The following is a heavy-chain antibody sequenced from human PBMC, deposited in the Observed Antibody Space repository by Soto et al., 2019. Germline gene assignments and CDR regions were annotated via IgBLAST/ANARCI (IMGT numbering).Heavy chain of an antibody. CDR3: ATRGYSGSADGMDV. CDR1: GYTFTSYG. J-gene: IGHJ6*02. D-gene: IGHD1-26*01. CDR2: ISAFNRDS. V-gene: IGHV1-18*01. Sequence: ASVKVSCKASGYTFTSYGITLVRQAPGQGLEWMGWISAFNRDSIYAQRFQGRVTMTEDTSTDTAYMELSSLRSEDTAVYYCATRGYSGSADGMDVWGQGTTVTVSS.